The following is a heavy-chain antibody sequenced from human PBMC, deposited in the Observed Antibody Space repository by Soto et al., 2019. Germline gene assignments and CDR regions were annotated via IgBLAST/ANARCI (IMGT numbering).Heavy chain of an antibody. Sequence: QVQFVQSGAEVKKPGASVKVSCKASGYTFTSYAMHWVRQAPGQRLEWMGWINAGNGNTKYSRKFQGRVTITRDTSASTAYMELSSLRSEDTAVYYCARGLNGYLHYFDYWGQGTLVTVSS. D-gene: IGHD5-18*01. J-gene: IGHJ4*02. V-gene: IGHV1-3*01. CDR1: GYTFTSYA. CDR2: INAGNGNT. CDR3: ARGLNGYLHYFDY.